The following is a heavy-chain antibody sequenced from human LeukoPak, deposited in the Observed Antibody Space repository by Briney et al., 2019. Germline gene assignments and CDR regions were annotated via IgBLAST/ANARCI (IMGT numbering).Heavy chain of an antibody. J-gene: IGHJ4*02. CDR3: AGDDAWRWLSRF. V-gene: IGHV3-21*04. D-gene: IGHD5-12*01. CDR1: GITFRRYN. Sequence: GGSLRLSCAASGITFRRYNMNWVRQAPGKGLEWVSSISASGSHIYYADSVKGRFTISRDNAKDSLNLEMNSLRGDDTAVYYCAGDDAWRWLSRFWGQGTLVTVSS. CDR2: ISASGSHI.